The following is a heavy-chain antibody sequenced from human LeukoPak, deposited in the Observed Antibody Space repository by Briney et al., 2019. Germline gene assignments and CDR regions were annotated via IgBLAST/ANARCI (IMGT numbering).Heavy chain of an antibody. Sequence: PSETLSLTCTVSGGSISSSSYYWGWIRQPPGKGLEWIGSIYYSGSTYYNPSLKSRVTISVDTSKNQFPLKLSSVTAADTAVYYCARRPREMATTFDYWGQGTLVTVSS. CDR3: ARRPREMATTFDY. D-gene: IGHD5-24*01. CDR2: IYYSGST. V-gene: IGHV4-39*01. J-gene: IGHJ4*02. CDR1: GGSISSSSYY.